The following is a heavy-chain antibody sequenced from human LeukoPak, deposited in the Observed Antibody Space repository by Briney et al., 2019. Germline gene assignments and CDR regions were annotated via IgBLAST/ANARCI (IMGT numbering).Heavy chain of an antibody. D-gene: IGHD2-15*01. J-gene: IGHJ4*02. CDR3: AKSPDCSGGSCDDY. Sequence: PGGSLRLSCAASGFTFSSYGMHWVRQAPGKGLEWVAVISYDGSNKYYADSVKGRFTISRDNSKNTLYLQMNSLRAEDTAVYYCAKSPDCSGGSCDDYWGQGTLVTVSS. CDR2: ISYDGSNK. CDR1: GFTFSSYG. V-gene: IGHV3-30*18.